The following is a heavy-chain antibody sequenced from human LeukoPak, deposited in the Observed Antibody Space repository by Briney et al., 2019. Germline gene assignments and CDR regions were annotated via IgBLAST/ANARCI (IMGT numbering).Heavy chain of an antibody. CDR1: GGSISSYY. V-gene: IGHV4-59*01. D-gene: IGHD3-22*01. Sequence: SETLSLTCTVSGGSISSYYWSWIRQPPGKGLGWIGYIYYSGSTNYNPSLKSRVTISVDTSKNQFSLKLSSVTAADTAVYYCARVMRRTYYYDSSGLYYFDYWGQGTLVTVSS. CDR3: ARVMRRTYYYDSSGLYYFDY. J-gene: IGHJ4*02. CDR2: IYYSGST.